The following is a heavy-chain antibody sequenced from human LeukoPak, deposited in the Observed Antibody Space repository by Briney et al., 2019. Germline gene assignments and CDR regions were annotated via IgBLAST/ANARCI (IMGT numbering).Heavy chain of an antibody. CDR1: GGTFNSYA. J-gene: IGHJ4*02. CDR2: IIPIFGTA. D-gene: IGHD5-12*01. Sequence: GASVKVSCKASGGTFNSYAISWVRQAPGQGLEWMGGIIPIFGTANYAQKFQGRVTITADESTSTAYMELSSLRSEDTAVYYCAGGGFLVATIHNFDYWGQGTLVTVSS. CDR3: AGGGFLVATIHNFDY. V-gene: IGHV1-69*01.